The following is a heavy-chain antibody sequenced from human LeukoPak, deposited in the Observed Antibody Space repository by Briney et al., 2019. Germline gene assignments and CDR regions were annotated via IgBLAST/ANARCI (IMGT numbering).Heavy chain of an antibody. CDR2: IIPIFGTA. CDR1: GGTFSSYA. V-gene: IGHV1-69*05. D-gene: IGHD3-22*01. Sequence: SVKVSCKASGGTFSSYAISWVRQAPGQGLEWMGRIIPIFGTANYAQKFQGRVTITTDESTSTAYMELSSLRSEDTAVYYCAKYDSSGYYYLDEYFQHWGQGTLVTVSS. CDR3: AKYDSSGYYYLDEYFQH. J-gene: IGHJ1*01.